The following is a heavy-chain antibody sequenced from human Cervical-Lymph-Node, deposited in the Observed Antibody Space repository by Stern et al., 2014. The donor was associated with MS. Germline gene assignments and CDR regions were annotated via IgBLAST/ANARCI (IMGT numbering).Heavy chain of an antibody. J-gene: IGHJ6*02. CDR2: IYYTEST. D-gene: IGHD3-16*02. Sequence: QVQLVESGPGLVQPSETLSLTCAVSGGSVSSAAYYWSWLRQPPGKGSVWVGYIYYTESTNSNPSLKRRITLTVHTSRNQFSLRLNSVTAADTAVYYFARYRNLYGDYGVDVWGQGTTVTVSS. CDR3: ARYRNLYGDYGVDV. CDR1: GGSVSSAAYY. V-gene: IGHV4-61*08.